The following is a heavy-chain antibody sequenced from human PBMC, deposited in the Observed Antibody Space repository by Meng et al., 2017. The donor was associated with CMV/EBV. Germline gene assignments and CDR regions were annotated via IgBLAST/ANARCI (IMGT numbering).Heavy chain of an antibody. D-gene: IGHD2-2*02. J-gene: IGHJ5*02. V-gene: IGHV4-4*07. CDR2: IYTSGST. CDR1: GGSIRSYY. CDR3: AREIVVVPAAIDNWFDP. Sequence: QGELKESGPGLVKPSETLSLPCTVSGGSIRSYYWSWIRQPAGKGLEWIGRIYTSGSTNYNPSLKSRVTMSVDTSKNQFSLKLSSVTAADTAVYYCAREIVVVPAAIDNWFDPWGQGTLVTVSS.